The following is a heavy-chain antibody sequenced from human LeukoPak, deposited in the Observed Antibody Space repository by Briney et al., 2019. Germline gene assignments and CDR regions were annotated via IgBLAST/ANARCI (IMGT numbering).Heavy chain of an antibody. Sequence: GGSLRLSCAASGFTFSSYGMHWVRQAPGKGLEWVAVISYDGSNKYYADSVKGRFTISRDNSKNTLFLQMNSLRAEDTAVYFCARSVLLWEPFDFWGQGSLVTVSS. CDR2: ISYDGSNK. CDR3: ARSVLLWEPFDF. D-gene: IGHD2-2*01. CDR1: GFTFSSYG. J-gene: IGHJ4*02. V-gene: IGHV3-30*03.